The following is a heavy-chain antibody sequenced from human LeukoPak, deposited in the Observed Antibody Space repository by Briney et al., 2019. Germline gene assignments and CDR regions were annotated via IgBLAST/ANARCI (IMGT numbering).Heavy chain of an antibody. J-gene: IGHJ4*02. CDR3: AREDGANNYHYKYFDY. CDR1: GNTVTSNY. Sequence: GASVTVSCKASGNTVTSNYVHWVRQAPGQGLEWMGTIDPSGSSTTYAQKVQGRVTMARDTSTSTVYMELSSLRSEDTAVYYCAREDGANNYHYKYFDYWGQGTLVTVSS. CDR2: IDPSGSST. D-gene: IGHD4/OR15-4a*01. V-gene: IGHV1-46*01.